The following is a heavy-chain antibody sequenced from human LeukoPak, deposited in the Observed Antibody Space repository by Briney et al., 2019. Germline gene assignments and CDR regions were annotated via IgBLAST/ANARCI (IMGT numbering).Heavy chain of an antibody. Sequence: KPSETLSVTCAVSGGSISSSSYYWGWIRQPPGKGLEWIGSIYYSGSTYYNPSLKSRVTISVDTSKNQFSLKLSSVTAADTAVYYCARALPGSSSCGLDYWGQGTLVTVSS. J-gene: IGHJ4*02. CDR2: IYYSGST. CDR3: ARALPGSSSCGLDY. CDR1: GGSISSSSYY. D-gene: IGHD6-6*01. V-gene: IGHV4-39*07.